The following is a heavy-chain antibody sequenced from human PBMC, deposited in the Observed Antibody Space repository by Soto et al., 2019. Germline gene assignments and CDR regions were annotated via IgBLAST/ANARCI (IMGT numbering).Heavy chain of an antibody. D-gene: IGHD6-19*01. J-gene: IGHJ4*02. CDR2: IWYDGSNA. CDR1: GFTFSIFG. Sequence: QVQLVESGGGVVQPGRSLRLSCAASGFTFSIFGMHWVRQAPGKGLEWAAIIWYDGSNAYYADSVRGRFTISRDNSKNTVYPQMNSLRAEDTAVYYCARDKGSSTVVSGISQEGYFGSWGQGTLVTVSS. V-gene: IGHV3-33*01. CDR3: ARDKGSSTVVSGISQEGYFGS.